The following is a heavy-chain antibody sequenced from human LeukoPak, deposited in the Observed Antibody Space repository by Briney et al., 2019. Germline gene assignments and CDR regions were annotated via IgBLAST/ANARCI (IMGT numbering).Heavy chain of an antibody. CDR3: ARRPLYYYDGSGYYFLDY. D-gene: IGHD3-22*01. V-gene: IGHV1-18*01. Sequence: ASVKVSCKASGYTFTSYGISWVRQAPGQGLEWMGWISAYNGNTNYAQKLQGRVTMTTDTSTSTAYMELRSLRSDDTAVYYCARRPLYYYDGSGYYFLDYWGQGTLVTVSS. CDR2: ISAYNGNT. CDR1: GYTFTSYG. J-gene: IGHJ4*02.